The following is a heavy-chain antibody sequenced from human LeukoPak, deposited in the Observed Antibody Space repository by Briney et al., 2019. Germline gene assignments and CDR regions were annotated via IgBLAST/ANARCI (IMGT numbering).Heavy chain of an antibody. CDR2: IRYDGTSE. V-gene: IGHV3-30*02. Sequence: GSLRLSCGASGFTFNNYGMLWVRQAPGKGLDWVAFIRYDGTSEYYADSVKGRFTISRDNSKNTLYLQMNSLRAEDTAVYYCARDQEGGSYPFDYWGQGTLVTVSS. CDR1: GFTFNNYG. D-gene: IGHD1-26*01. J-gene: IGHJ4*02. CDR3: ARDQEGGSYPFDY.